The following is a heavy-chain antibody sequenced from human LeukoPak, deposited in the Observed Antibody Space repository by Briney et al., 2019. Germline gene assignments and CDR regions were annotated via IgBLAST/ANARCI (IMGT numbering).Heavy chain of an antibody. J-gene: IGHJ6*03. CDR2: ISYDGADK. CDR1: GFTFSNYA. Sequence: GGSLRLSCVASGFTFSNYALHWVRQAPGKGLEWVAVISYDGADKYYADSVKGRFTVSRDSSKSALYPQMNSLRAEDTALYYCARALHGNYYWYFYMDVWGEGTTVTVSS. D-gene: IGHD4-17*01. CDR3: ARALHGNYYWYFYMDV. V-gene: IGHV3-30-3*01.